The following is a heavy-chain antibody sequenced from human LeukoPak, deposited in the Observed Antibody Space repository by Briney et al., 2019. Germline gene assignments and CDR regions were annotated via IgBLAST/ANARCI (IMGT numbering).Heavy chain of an antibody. D-gene: IGHD2-2*01. CDR3: ARGPGGAVVVPAAILFVH. J-gene: IGHJ1*01. CDR2: IYYSGST. V-gene: IGHV4-30-4*08. Sequence: SQTLSLTCTVSGGSISSGDYYWSWIRQPPGKGLEWIGYIYYSGSTYYNPSLKSRVTISVDTSKNQFPLKLSFVTAADTAVYYCARGPGGAVVVPAAILFVHWGQGTLVTVSS. CDR1: GGSISSGDYY.